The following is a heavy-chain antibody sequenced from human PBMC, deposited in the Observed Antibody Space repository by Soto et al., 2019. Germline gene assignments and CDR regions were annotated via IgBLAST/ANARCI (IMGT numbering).Heavy chain of an antibody. CDR1: GGSISSYY. CDR2: IYYSGST. CDR3: ARVPYYYDSSGSYYYGMDF. V-gene: IGHV4-59*12. Sequence: QVQLQESGPGLVKPSETLSLTCTVSGGSISSYYWSWIRQPPGKGLEWIGYIYYSGSTNYNPHLNTRGTISVYTSKNQFSLMLSSVTAADTAVYYWARVPYYYDSSGSYYYGMDFGGQGTTLTVSS. D-gene: IGHD3-22*01. J-gene: IGHJ6*02.